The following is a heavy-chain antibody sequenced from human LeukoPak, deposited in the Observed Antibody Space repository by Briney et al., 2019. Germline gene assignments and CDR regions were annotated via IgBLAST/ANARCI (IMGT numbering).Heavy chain of an antibody. Sequence: ASVTVSCKASGGTFSSYAISWVRQAPGQGLEWMGGIIPIFGTANYAQKFQGRVTITTDESTSTAYMELSSLRFDDTAVSYCAIWGQQLVCVYGGQRTLVTVSS. V-gene: IGHV1-69*05. CDR1: GGTFSSYA. D-gene: IGHD6-13*01. CDR3: AIWGQQLVCVY. CDR2: IIPIFGTA. J-gene: IGHJ4*02.